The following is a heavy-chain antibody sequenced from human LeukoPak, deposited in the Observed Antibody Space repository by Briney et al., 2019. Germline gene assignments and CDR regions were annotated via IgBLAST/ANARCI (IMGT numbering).Heavy chain of an antibody. V-gene: IGHV3-48*01. D-gene: IGHD4-17*01. CDR2: FSSSSSTI. CDR3: ARQRAGFTVTTSDY. Sequence: TGGSLRLSCAASGFIFTSYSMNWVRQAPGKGLEWVSYFSSSSSTIYYADSVKGRFTISRDNAKNSLYLQMNSLRAEDTAVYYCARQRAGFTVTTSDYWGQGTLVTVSS. CDR1: GFIFTSYS. J-gene: IGHJ4*02.